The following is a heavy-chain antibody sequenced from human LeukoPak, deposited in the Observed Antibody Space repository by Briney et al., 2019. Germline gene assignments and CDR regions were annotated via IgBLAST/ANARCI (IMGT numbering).Heavy chain of an antibody. J-gene: IGHJ4*02. CDR2: IKEDGTET. Sequence: GGSLRLSCAASGFMFSSNWMSWVRLAPGKGLEWVATIKEDGTETYYVDSVKGRFTISRDNAKNSLYLQMNSLRVEDTAVYYCAKEGRSLQTYWGQGTLVTVSS. CDR3: AKEGRSLQTY. D-gene: IGHD5-24*01. V-gene: IGHV3-7*03. CDR1: GFMFSSNW.